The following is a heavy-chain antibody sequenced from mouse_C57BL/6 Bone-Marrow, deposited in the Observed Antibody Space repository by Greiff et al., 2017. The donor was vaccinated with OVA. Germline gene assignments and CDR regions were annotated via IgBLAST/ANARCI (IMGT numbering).Heavy chain of an antibody. CDR3: TSLLDAMDY. V-gene: IGHV5-9-1*02. CDR2: ISSGGDYI. Sequence: EVQRVESGAGLVKPGGSLKLSCAASGFTFSSYAMSWVRQTPEKRLEWVAYISSGGDYIYYADTVKGRFTISRDNARNTLYLQMSSLMSEDAAMYYDTSLLDAMDYWGQGTSVTVSS. D-gene: IGHD2-1*01. J-gene: IGHJ4*01. CDR1: GFTFSSYA.